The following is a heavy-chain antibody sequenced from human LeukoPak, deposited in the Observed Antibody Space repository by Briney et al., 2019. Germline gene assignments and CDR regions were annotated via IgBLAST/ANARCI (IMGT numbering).Heavy chain of an antibody. CDR3: ARRDTAMVNYFDY. CDR1: GGSISSSSYY. J-gene: IGHJ4*02. CDR2: IYYSGST. V-gene: IGHV4-39*01. Sequence: SETLSLTCTVSGGSISSSSYYWGWIRQPPGKGLEWIGSIYYSGSTYYNPSLKSRVTISVDTSKNQFSLKLSPVTAADTAVYYCARRDTAMVNYFDYWGQGTLVTVSS. D-gene: IGHD5-18*01.